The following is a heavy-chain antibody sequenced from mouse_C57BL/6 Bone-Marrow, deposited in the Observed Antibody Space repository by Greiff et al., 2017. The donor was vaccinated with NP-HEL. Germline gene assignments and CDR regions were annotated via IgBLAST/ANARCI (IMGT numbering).Heavy chain of an antibody. CDR2: IDPETGGT. J-gene: IGHJ4*01. D-gene: IGHD2-4*01. CDR3: TRPMITNYYAMDY. V-gene: IGHV1-15*01. CDR1: GYTFTDYE. Sequence: VKVVESGAELVRPGASVTLSCKASGYTFTDYEMHWVKQTPVHGLEWIGAIDPETGGTAYNQKFKGKAILTADKSSSTAYMELRSLTSEDSAVYYCTRPMITNYYAMDYWGQGTSVTVSS.